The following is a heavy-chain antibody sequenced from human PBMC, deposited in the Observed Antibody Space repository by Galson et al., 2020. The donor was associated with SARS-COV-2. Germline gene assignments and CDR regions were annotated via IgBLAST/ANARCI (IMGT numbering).Heavy chain of an antibody. CDR1: SGSISSSTNY. J-gene: IGHJ4*02. CDR2: THYSGNT. CDR3: ARRRGIAVAGHFDY. D-gene: IGHD6-19*01. Sequence: SETLSLTCTVSSGSISSSTNYWGWIRQPPGKGLEWIGRTHYSGNTYYNPSLKSRVTISIDTSKNQFSLRLSSVTAADKAVYYCARRRGIAVAGHFDYWGQGTLVTVSS. V-gene: IGHV4-39*01.